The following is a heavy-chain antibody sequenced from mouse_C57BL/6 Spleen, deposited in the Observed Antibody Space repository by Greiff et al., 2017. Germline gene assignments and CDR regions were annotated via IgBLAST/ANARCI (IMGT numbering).Heavy chain of an antibody. CDR3: TRKVWDYERYYAMDY. CDR1: GYTFTDYE. V-gene: IGHV1-15*01. J-gene: IGHJ4*01. Sequence: QVQLKESGAELVRPGASVTLSCKASGYTFTDYEMHWVKQTPVHGLEWIGAIDPETGGTAYNQKFKGKAILTADKSSSTAYMELRSLTSEDSAVYYCTRKVWDYERYYAMDYWGQGTSVTVSS. D-gene: IGHD2-4*01. CDR2: IDPETGGT.